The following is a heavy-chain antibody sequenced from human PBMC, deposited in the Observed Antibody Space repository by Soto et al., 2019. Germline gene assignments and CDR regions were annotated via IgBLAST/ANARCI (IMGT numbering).Heavy chain of an antibody. D-gene: IGHD2-15*01. V-gene: IGHV3-21*01. Sequence: GGSLRLSCAASGFTFSSYSMNWVRQAPGKGLEWVSSISSSSYIYYADSVKGRFTISRDNAKNSLYLQMNSLRAEDTAVYYCARERCSGGSCRFDPWGQGTLVTVSS. CDR3: ARERCSGGSCRFDP. CDR1: GFTFSSYS. J-gene: IGHJ5*02. CDR2: ISSSSYI.